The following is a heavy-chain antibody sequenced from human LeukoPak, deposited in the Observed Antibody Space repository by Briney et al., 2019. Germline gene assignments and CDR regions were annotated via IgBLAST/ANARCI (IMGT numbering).Heavy chain of an antibody. Sequence: GRSLRLSCAASGFTFDDYAMHWVRQAPGKGREGGAGISWNSGSIVYADSAKGRFTISRDKAKNSLYLQMNSLRAEATALYYCAKDMVAAAGTSFDYWGPGTLVTVSS. CDR1: GFTFDDYA. V-gene: IGHV3-9*01. CDR3: AKDMVAAAGTSFDY. J-gene: IGHJ4*02. CDR2: ISWNSGSI. D-gene: IGHD6-13*01.